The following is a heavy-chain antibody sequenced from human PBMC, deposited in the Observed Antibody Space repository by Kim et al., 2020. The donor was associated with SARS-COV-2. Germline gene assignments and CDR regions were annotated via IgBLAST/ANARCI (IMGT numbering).Heavy chain of an antibody. D-gene: IGHD3-22*01. Sequence: GGSLRLSCAASGFTFSSYAMHWVRQAPGKGLEWVAVISYDGSNKYYADSVKGRFTISRDNSKNTLYLQMNSLRAEDTAVYYCARDPRYDSSGSRAGAFDIWGQGTMVTVSS. CDR1: GFTFSSYA. J-gene: IGHJ3*02. CDR2: ISYDGSNK. V-gene: IGHV3-30-3*01. CDR3: ARDPRYDSSGSRAGAFDI.